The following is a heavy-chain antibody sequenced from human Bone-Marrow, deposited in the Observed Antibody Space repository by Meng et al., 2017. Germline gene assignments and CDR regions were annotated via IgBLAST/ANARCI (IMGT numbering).Heavy chain of an antibody. CDR3: ARFDWDRRNGMDV. D-gene: IGHD3-9*01. V-gene: IGHV3-7*01. J-gene: IGHJ6*02. CDR2: IKPDGSEQ. Sequence: GESLKISCVASGFTFSNYWMNWVRQTPGKGLEWVANIKPDGSEQYYMDSVKGRFTISRDNAKNSLFLQMDSLRPDDTAVYYCARFDWDRRNGMDVWGQGTTVTVSS. CDR1: GFTFSNYW.